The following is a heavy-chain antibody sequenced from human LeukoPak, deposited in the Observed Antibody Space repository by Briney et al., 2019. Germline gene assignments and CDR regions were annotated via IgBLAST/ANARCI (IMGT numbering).Heavy chain of an antibody. D-gene: IGHD7-27*01. J-gene: IGHJ4*02. V-gene: IGHV3-53*01. CDR2: IYSNNTT. Sequence: QTGGSLRLSCAVSGFNFSHYHMSWVRQAPGKGLEWVSVIYSNNTTYYADAVKGRFTISRGNSNSTLYLQMNNLRVDDTAVYYCARASWGYDFDSWGLGTLVAVSS. CDR1: GFNFSHYH. CDR3: ARASWGYDFDS.